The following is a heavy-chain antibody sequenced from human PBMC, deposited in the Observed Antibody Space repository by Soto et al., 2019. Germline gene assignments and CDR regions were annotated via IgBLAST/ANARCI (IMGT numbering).Heavy chain of an antibody. D-gene: IGHD3-3*01. V-gene: IGHV3-23*01. CDR2: ISGSGGST. CDR1: GFTFSSYA. CDR3: ATDYLPTIFGADPRYYFDY. J-gene: IGHJ4*02. Sequence: PGGSLRLSCAASGFTFSSYAMSWVRQAPGKGLEWVSAISGSGGSTYYADSVKGRFTISRDNSKNTLYLQMNSLRAEDTAVYYCATDYLPTIFGADPRYYFDYWGQGTLVTVSS.